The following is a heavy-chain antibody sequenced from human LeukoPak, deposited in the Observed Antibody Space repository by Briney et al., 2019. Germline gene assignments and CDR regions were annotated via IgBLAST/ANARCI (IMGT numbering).Heavy chain of an antibody. Sequence: SETLSLTCAVYGGSFSGYYWSWIRQPPGEGLEWIGEINHSGSTNYNPSLKSRVTISVDTSKNQFSLKLSSVTAADTAVYYCASPGYSGSFDYWGQGTLVTVSS. V-gene: IGHV4-34*01. CDR1: GGSFSGYY. D-gene: IGHD5-12*01. CDR3: ASPGYSGSFDY. J-gene: IGHJ4*02. CDR2: INHSGST.